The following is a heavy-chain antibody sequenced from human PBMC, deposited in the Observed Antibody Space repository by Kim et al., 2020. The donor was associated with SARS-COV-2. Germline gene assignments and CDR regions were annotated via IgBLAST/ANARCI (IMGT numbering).Heavy chain of an antibody. V-gene: IGHV4-59*01. CDR1: GGSISYYY. D-gene: IGHD3-22*01. Sequence: SETLSLTCTVSGGSISYYYWSWIRQPPGKGLEWIGYVFDSGSTKYNPSLKSRVTISLDTSKKQFSLQLTSVTAADTAVYYCARGKYYYDGSGNPRFRYFDSWGRGTLVTVSS. CDR3: ARGKYYYDGSGNPRFRYFDS. J-gene: IGHJ2*01. CDR2: VFDSGST.